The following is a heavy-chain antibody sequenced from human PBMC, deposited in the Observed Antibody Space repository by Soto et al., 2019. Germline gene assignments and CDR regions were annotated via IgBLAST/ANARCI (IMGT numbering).Heavy chain of an antibody. J-gene: IGHJ4*02. Sequence: QITLKESGPTLVKPAQTLTLTCTFSGFSLTTSGVGVGWIRQPPGKALEWLAVIYWDDDKYYSPSLKSRLTXTXXTSKNQVVLAMTNMDPVDTATYYCAHRRVGVGHNYWGQGTLVTVSS. CDR3: AHRRVGVGHNY. CDR2: IYWDDDK. V-gene: IGHV2-5*02. CDR1: GFSLTTSGVG.